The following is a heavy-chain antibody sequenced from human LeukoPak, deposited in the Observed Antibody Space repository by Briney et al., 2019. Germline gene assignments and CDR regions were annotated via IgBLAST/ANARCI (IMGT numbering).Heavy chain of an antibody. J-gene: IGHJ4*02. Sequence: GGSPRLSCAASGFTFSSYWMSWVRQAPGKGLEWVANIKQDGSEKYYVDSVKGRFTISRDNAKNSLYLQMNSLRAEDTAVYYCASLSMATPTGDDYWGQGTLVTVSS. D-gene: IGHD5-24*01. V-gene: IGHV3-7*01. CDR1: GFTFSSYW. CDR2: IKQDGSEK. CDR3: ASLSMATPTGDDY.